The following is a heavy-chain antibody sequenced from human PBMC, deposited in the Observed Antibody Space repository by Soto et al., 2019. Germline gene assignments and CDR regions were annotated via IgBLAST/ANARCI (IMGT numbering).Heavy chain of an antibody. V-gene: IGHV1-2*02. CDR1: GYTFTGYH. Sequence: ASVKVSCKASGYTFTGYHMHWVRQAPGQGLEWMGWINPNSGGTNYAQKFQGRVTMTRDTSISTAYMELSRLRSDDTAVYYCARRYYDSSGYYYFDYWGQGTLVTVSS. CDR2: INPNSGGT. D-gene: IGHD3-22*01. CDR3: ARRYYDSSGYYYFDY. J-gene: IGHJ4*02.